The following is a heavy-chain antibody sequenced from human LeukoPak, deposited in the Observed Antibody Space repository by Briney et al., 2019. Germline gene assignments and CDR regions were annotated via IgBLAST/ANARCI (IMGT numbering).Heavy chain of an antibody. J-gene: IGHJ4*02. Sequence: SGGSLRLSCAASGFTFSTSNMSWVRQAPGKGLEWVSYISSSSSTVYYVDSVKGRFTISRDNAKNSLYLQMNSLRDEDTAVYYCARVGSGSYSVDSWGQGTLVTVSS. D-gene: IGHD3-10*01. V-gene: IGHV3-48*02. CDR2: ISSSSSTV. CDR1: GFTFSTSN. CDR3: ARVGSGSYSVDS.